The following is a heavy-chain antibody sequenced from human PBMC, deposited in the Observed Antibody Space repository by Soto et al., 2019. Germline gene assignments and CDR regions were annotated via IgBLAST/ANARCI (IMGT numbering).Heavy chain of an antibody. D-gene: IGHD3-3*01. Sequence: QVQLHESGPGLVKPSETLSLTCTVSGGFVSSYYWSWIRQPPGKGLEWIGYIYCSGSPSYNPSLKSRVTISVDTSKNPFSRNLSAVTAADTAVYYCARHGGSTWVADYWGQGTLVTVSS. CDR3: ARHGGSTWVADY. CDR1: GGFVSSYY. CDR2: IYCSGSP. V-gene: IGHV4-59*08. J-gene: IGHJ4*02.